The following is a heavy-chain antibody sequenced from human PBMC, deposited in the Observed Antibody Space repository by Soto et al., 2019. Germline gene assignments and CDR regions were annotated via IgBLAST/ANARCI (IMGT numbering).Heavy chain of an antibody. CDR1: AVTFSMFG. CDR3: PGGPRADPSPTGVH. CDR2: HSDDEAAT. D-gene: IGHD3-10*01. J-gene: IGHJ4*02. V-gene: IGHV3-74*01. Sequence: PGGPLRLSCVVSAVTFSMFGIHCARQAPAQSPFWASRHSDDEAATYYPDSVRGRFTITRDNSKNPLYIQMNNLKPAHTPIYHCPGGPRADPSPTGVHWGQGTPVTASS.